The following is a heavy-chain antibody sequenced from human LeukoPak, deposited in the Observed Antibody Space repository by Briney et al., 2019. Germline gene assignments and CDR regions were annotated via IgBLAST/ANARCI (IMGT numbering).Heavy chain of an antibody. J-gene: IGHJ5*02. Sequence: ASETLSLTCTVSGGSISSYYWGWIRQPPGKGLEWIGYIYYSGSTNYNPSLKSRVTISVDTSKNQFSLKLRSVTAADTAVYYCARDREGPNWFDPWGQGTLVTVSS. CDR2: IYYSGST. D-gene: IGHD1-26*01. CDR1: GGSISSYY. CDR3: ARDREGPNWFDP. V-gene: IGHV4-59*01.